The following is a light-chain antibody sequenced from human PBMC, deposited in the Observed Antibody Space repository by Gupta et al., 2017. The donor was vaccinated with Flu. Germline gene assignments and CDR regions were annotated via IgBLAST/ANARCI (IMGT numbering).Light chain of an antibody. J-gene: IGLJ1*01. CDR3: CSYSSSGTYV. Sequence: QSALTQPASVSGSPGQSITISCTGTSSDVGGYNHVSWYHQHAGKTPQLMIYEVTNRPSGVSNRFSGSKSGNTASLTISGLRPEDEADYYCCSYSSSGTYVFGTGTKVTVL. CDR1: SSDVGGYNH. V-gene: IGLV2-14*01. CDR2: EVT.